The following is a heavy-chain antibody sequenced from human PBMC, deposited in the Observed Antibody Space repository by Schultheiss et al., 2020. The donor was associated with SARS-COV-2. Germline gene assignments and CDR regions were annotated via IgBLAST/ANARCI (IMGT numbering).Heavy chain of an antibody. V-gene: IGHV3-21*01. CDR2: ISSSSSYI. CDR3: APAAFDI. CDR1: GFTFSSYW. Sequence: GGSLRLSCAASGFTFSSYWMHWVRQAPGKGLEWVSSISSSSSYIYYADSVKGRFTISRDNAKNSLYLQMNSLRAEDTAVYYCAPAAFDIWGQGTMVTVSS. J-gene: IGHJ3*02.